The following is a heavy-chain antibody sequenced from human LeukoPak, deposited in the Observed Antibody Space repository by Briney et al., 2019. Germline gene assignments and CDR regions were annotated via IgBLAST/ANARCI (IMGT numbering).Heavy chain of an antibody. Sequence: GGSLRLSCAASGFTFSDYYMSWIRQAPGKGLEWVSYISSSGSTIYYADSVKGRFTISRDHAKNSLYLQMNSLRAEDTAVYYCARETHDYGDSRNWFDPWGQGTLVTVSS. CDR3: ARETHDYGDSRNWFDP. CDR2: ISSSGSTI. D-gene: IGHD4-17*01. J-gene: IGHJ5*02. V-gene: IGHV3-11*04. CDR1: GFTFSDYY.